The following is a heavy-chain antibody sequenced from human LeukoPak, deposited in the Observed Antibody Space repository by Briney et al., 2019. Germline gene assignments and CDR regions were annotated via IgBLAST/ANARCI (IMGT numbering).Heavy chain of an antibody. Sequence: SETLSLTCTVSGGSISSYYWSWIRQPPGKGLEWIGYIYYSGSTNYNPSLKSRVTISVDTSKNQFSLKLSSVTAADTAVYYCARHRSYCSSTSCYCWFDPWGQGTLVTVSS. J-gene: IGHJ5*02. CDR1: GGSISSYY. CDR3: ARHRSYCSSTSCYCWFDP. V-gene: IGHV4-59*08. CDR2: IYYSGST. D-gene: IGHD2-2*01.